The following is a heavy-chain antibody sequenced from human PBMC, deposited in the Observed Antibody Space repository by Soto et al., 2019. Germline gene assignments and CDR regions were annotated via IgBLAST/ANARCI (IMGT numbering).Heavy chain of an antibody. CDR3: AKGRRDLIDGYFDY. Sequence: GGSLRLSCAASGFTFSSYAMSWVRQAPGKGLEWVSAISGSGGSTYYADSVKGRFTISRDNSKNTLYLQMNSLRAEDTAIYYCAKGRRDLIDGYFDYWGQGTLVTVSS. V-gene: IGHV3-23*01. CDR2: ISGSGGST. CDR1: GFTFSSYA. J-gene: IGHJ4*02.